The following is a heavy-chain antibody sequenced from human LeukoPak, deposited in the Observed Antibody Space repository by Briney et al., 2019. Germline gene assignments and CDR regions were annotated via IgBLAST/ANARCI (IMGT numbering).Heavy chain of an antibody. J-gene: IGHJ4*02. V-gene: IGHV4-4*02. D-gene: IGHD1-26*01. CDR3: ARGYLRYSGSYTSERYSFDY. CDR2: IYHSGST. Sequence: SETLSLTCAVSGGSISSSNWWSWVRQPPGKGLEWIGEIYHSGSTNYNPSLKSRVTISVDKSKNQFSLKLSSVTAADTAVYYCARGYLRYSGSYTSERYSFDYWGQGTLVTVSS. CDR1: GGSISSSNW.